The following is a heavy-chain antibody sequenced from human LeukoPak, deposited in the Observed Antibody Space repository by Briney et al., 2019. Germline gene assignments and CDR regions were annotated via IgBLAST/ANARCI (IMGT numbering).Heavy chain of an antibody. CDR3: ATRLGFDYDSSGANWFDP. CDR1: GGSFSGYY. V-gene: IGHV4-34*01. D-gene: IGHD3-22*01. CDR2: INHSGST. J-gene: IGHJ5*02. Sequence: SETLSLTCAVYGGSFSGYYWSWIRQPPGKGLEWLGEINHSGSTNYNPSLKSRVTISVDTSKNQFSLKLSSVTAADTAVYYCATRLGFDYDSSGANWFDPWGQGTLVTVSS.